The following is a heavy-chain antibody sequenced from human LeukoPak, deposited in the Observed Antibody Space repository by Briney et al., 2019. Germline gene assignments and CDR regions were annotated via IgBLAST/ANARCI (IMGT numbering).Heavy chain of an antibody. V-gene: IGHV4-34*01. CDR3: ARGLGSSWSYYYGMDV. CDR2: INHSGST. J-gene: IGHJ6*02. CDR1: GGSFSGYY. Sequence: PSETLSLTCAVYGGSFSGYYWSWLRQPPGKGLEWIGEINHSGSTNYNPSLKSRVTISVDASKNQFSLKLSSVTAADTAVYYCARGLGSSWSYYYGMDVWGQGTTVTVSS. D-gene: IGHD6-13*01.